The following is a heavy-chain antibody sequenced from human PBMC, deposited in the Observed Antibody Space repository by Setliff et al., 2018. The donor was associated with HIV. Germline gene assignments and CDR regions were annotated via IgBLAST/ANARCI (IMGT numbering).Heavy chain of an antibody. V-gene: IGHV2-5*02. D-gene: IGHD3-22*01. CDR2: IYWDDDR. CDR1: GFSLNTAGVG. Sequence: SGPTLVNPTQTLTLTCSFSGFSLNTAGVGVAWIRQPPGKALEWLALIYWDDDRRFSPSLSSRLTITKDTSKNQVVLTMANMDPADTATYFCAHYYDSSGFYNSFDYWGQGALVTVSS. J-gene: IGHJ4*02. CDR3: AHYYDSSGFYNSFDY.